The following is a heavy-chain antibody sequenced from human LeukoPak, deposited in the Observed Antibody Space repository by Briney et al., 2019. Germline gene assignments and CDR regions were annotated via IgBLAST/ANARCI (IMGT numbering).Heavy chain of an antibody. Sequence: GGSLRLSCAASGFTFDDYAMHWVRQAPGKGLEWVSGISWNSGSIGYADSVKGQFTISRDNAKNSLYLQMNSLRAEDTALYYCAKDKKRGYSYGYNDYWGQGTLVTVSS. CDR3: AKDKKRGYSYGYNDY. V-gene: IGHV3-9*01. CDR2: ISWNSGSI. J-gene: IGHJ4*02. CDR1: GFTFDDYA. D-gene: IGHD5-18*01.